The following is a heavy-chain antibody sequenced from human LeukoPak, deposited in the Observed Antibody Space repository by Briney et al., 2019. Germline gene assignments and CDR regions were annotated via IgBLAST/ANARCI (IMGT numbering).Heavy chain of an antibody. V-gene: IGHV3-33*01. J-gene: IGHJ4*02. CDR3: ARDIGLAVVVPAALDY. CDR1: GFTFSSYG. Sequence: GRSLRLSCAASGFTFSSYGMHWVRHAPGKGLEWVAVIWYDGSNKYYADSVKGRLTISRDNSKNTLYLQMNSLRAEDTAVYYCARDIGLAVVVPAALDYWGQGTLVTVSS. D-gene: IGHD2-2*01. CDR2: IWYDGSNK.